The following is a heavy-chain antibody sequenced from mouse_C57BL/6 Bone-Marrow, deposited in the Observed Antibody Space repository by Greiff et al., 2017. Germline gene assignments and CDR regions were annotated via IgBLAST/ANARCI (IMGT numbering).Heavy chain of an antibody. CDR3: AGFYYAMDY. D-gene: IGHD2-2*01. CDR1: GYTFSSSW. V-gene: IGHV1-82*01. J-gene: IGHJ4*01. CDR2: IYPGDGDT. Sequence: QVQLQQSGPELVKPGASVKISCKASGYTFSSSWMNWVKQRPGKGLEWIGRIYPGDGDTNYNGKFKGKATLTADKSSSTAYMQLSSLTSEDSAVYFCAGFYYAMDYWGKGTSVTVSS.